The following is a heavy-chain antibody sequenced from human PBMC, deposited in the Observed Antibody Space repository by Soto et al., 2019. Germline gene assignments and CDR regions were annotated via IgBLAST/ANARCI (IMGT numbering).Heavy chain of an antibody. V-gene: IGHV3-21*06. Sequence: GGSLRLSCAASGFSFRSYYMNWVRQAPGRGLEWVSSISPSSSFLNYADSVKGRFTISRDNAKSSVNLQMNSLRGEDTAVYYCARVGTDYGSGSPYYSDYWGQGTLVTV. CDR2: ISPSSSFL. CDR3: ARVGTDYGSGSPYYSDY. CDR1: GFSFRSYY. J-gene: IGHJ4*02. D-gene: IGHD3-10*01.